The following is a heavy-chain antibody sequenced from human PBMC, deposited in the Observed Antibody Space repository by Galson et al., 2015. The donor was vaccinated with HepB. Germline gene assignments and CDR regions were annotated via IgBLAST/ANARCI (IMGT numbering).Heavy chain of an antibody. Sequence: SLRLSCAASGFIISSYAMHWVRQAPGKGLEWVAVISFDGSNEYYVDSVKGRFTISRDNSENTLYLQMNSPRAEDTAVYYCAKDTNYDFWGGGVSVIWGQGTMVTVSS. CDR3: AKDTNYDFWGGGVSVI. CDR1: GFIISSYA. J-gene: IGHJ3*02. V-gene: IGHV3-30-3*01. D-gene: IGHD3-3*01. CDR2: ISFDGSNE.